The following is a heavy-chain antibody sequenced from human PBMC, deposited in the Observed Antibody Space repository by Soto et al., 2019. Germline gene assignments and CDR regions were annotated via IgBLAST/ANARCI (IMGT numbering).Heavy chain of an antibody. Sequence: TLSLTCTVSGGSISSGGYYWSWIRQHPGKGLEWIGYIYYSGSTYYNPSLKSRVTISVDTSKNQFSLKLSSVTAADTAVYYCARLGPWKDWFDPWGQGTLVTVSS. D-gene: IGHD1-1*01. J-gene: IGHJ5*02. CDR1: GGSISSGGYY. CDR3: ARLGPWKDWFDP. V-gene: IGHV4-31*03. CDR2: IYYSGST.